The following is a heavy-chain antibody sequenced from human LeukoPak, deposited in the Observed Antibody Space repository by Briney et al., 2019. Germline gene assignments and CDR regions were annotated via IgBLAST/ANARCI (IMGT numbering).Heavy chain of an antibody. CDR2: ISSSSSYI. CDR1: GFTFSSYS. CDR3: ARGSGSYYVVN. J-gene: IGHJ4*02. D-gene: IGHD1-26*01. V-gene: IGHV3-21*01. Sequence: GGSLRLSCAASGFTFSSYSMNWVRQAPGKGLEWVSSISSSSSYIYYADSVKGRFTISRDNAKNSLYLQMNSLRAEDTAVYYCARGSGSYYVVNWGQGTLVTVSS.